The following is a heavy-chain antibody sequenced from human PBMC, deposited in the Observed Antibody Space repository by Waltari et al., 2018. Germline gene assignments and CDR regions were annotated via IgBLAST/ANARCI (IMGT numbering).Heavy chain of an antibody. CDR1: GFTFSSHA. D-gene: IGHD3-10*01. V-gene: IGHV3-23*01. J-gene: IGHJ4*02. Sequence: EVQLLESGGGLVQPGGFLRLSCAASGFTFSSHAMSWVSQHPGKGLEWVSAISGSGGSTYYADSVKGRFTISRDNSKNTLYLQMNSLRAEDTAVYYCAKIMSVYYYGSGANYWGQGTLVTVSS. CDR2: ISGSGGST. CDR3: AKIMSVYYYGSGANY.